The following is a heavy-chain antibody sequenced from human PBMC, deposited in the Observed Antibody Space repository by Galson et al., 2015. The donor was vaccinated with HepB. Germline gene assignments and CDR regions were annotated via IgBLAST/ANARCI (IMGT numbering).Heavy chain of an antibody. CDR3: VRGSRGYAGVDV. D-gene: IGHD1-1*01. J-gene: IGHJ6*02. Sequence: SLRLSCAASGFTFSSHWMHWVRQTPVKGLVWVSRISPDGSGTTYADSVKGRFAISRDNSKNTLHLQMTSLEAEDTAVYYCVRGSRGYAGVDVWAKGPRSPSP. CDR1: GFTFSSHW. CDR2: ISPDGSGT. V-gene: IGHV3-74*01.